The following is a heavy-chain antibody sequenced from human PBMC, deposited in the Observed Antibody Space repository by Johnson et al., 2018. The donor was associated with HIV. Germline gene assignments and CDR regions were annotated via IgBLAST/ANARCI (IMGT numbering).Heavy chain of an antibody. CDR2: ISYDGSNK. V-gene: IGHV3-30-3*01. D-gene: IGHD4-23*01. J-gene: IGHJ3*02. Sequence: QVQLVESGGGLVQSGGSLRLSCGASGFSVSNTYMNWVRQAPGKGLEWVAVISYDGSNKYYADSVKGRFTISGDNSKNTLYLQMNSLRAEDTAVYYCARGYGGNYDAFDIWGQGTMVTVSS. CDR1: GFSVSNTY. CDR3: ARGYGGNYDAFDI.